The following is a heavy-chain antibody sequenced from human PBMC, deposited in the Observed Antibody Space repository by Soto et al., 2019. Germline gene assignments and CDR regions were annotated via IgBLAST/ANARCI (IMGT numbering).Heavy chain of an antibody. D-gene: IGHD3-10*01. V-gene: IGHV4-39*01. CDR1: GGSISSSSYY. CDR3: ARWYYYGSGSYYYYYYYMDV. Sequence: SETLSLTCTVSGGSISSSSYYWGWIRQPPGKGLEWIGSIYYSGSTYYNPSLKSRVTISVDTSKNQFSLKLSSVTAADTAVYYCARWYYYGSGSYYYYYYYMDVWGKGTTVTVSS. CDR2: IYYSGST. J-gene: IGHJ6*03.